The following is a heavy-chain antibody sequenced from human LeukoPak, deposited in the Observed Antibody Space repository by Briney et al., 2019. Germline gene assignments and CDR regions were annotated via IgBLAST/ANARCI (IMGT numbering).Heavy chain of an antibody. CDR1: GGTFSSYA. V-gene: IGHV1-69*13. CDR2: IIPIFGTA. D-gene: IGHD3-3*01. CDR3: ARDKSLVTIFGVVKYDGWFDP. J-gene: IGHJ5*02. Sequence: SVKVSCKASGGTFSSYAINWVRQAPGQGLEWMGGIIPIFGTANYAQRFQGRVTITADESTSTAYMELSSLRSEDTAVYYCARDKSLVTIFGVVKYDGWFDPWGQGTLVTVSS.